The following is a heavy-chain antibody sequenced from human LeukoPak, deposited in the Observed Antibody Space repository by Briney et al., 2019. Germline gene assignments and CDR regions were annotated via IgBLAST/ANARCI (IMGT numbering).Heavy chain of an antibody. Sequence: GSLRLSCAASGFTFSSYAMSWIRQPPGKGLEWIGSIYYSGRTYYNPSLKSRLTISVDTSKNQFSLKLSSVTAADTAVYYCASFSSGYYYIDYWGQGTLVTVSS. CDR2: IYYSGRT. V-gene: IGHV4-39*01. J-gene: IGHJ4*02. CDR3: ASFSSGYYYIDY. D-gene: IGHD3-22*01. CDR1: GFTFSSYA.